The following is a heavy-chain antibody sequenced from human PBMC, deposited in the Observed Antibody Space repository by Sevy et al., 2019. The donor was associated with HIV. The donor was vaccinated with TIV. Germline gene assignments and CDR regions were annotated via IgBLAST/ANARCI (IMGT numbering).Heavy chain of an antibody. CDR2: ISSSGSTI. D-gene: IGHD3-10*01. Sequence: GGSLRLSCAASGFTFSSYEMNWVRQAPGKGLEWVSYISSSGSTIYYADSVKGRFTISGDNAKNSLYLQMNSLRAEDKAVYYCARSLLSRNYYGSGSYYNWWGQGTLVTVSS. CDR1: GFTFSSYE. V-gene: IGHV3-48*03. J-gene: IGHJ4*02. CDR3: ARSLLSRNYYGSGSYYNW.